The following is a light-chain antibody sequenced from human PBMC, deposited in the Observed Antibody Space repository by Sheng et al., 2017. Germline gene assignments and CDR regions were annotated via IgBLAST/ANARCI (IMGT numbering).Light chain of an antibody. J-gene: IGKJ1*01. CDR2: KAS. V-gene: IGKV1-5*03. Sequence: DIQMTQSPSTLSASVGDRVTITCRASQSISSWLAWYQQKPGKAPKLLIYKASTLESGVPSRFSGSGSGTDFTLTISRLEPEDFAVYYCQAYGISRWTFGQGTKVEIK. CDR1: QSISSW. CDR3: QAYGISRWT.